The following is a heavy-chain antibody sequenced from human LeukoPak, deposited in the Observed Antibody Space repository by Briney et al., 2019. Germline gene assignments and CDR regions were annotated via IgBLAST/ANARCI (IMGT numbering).Heavy chain of an antibody. J-gene: IGHJ6*02. Sequence: SVKVSCKASGGTFSSYAISWVRQAPGQGLEWMGGIIPIFGTANYAQEFQGRVTITADESTSTAYMELSSLRSEDTAVYYCAREAVNYYYGMDVWGQGTTVTVSS. CDR1: GGTFSSYA. CDR2: IIPIFGTA. D-gene: IGHD3-16*02. V-gene: IGHV1-69*13. CDR3: AREAVNYYYGMDV.